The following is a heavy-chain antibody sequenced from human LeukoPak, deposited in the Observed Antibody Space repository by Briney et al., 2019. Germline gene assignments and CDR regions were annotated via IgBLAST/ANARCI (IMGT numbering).Heavy chain of an antibody. J-gene: IGHJ4*02. D-gene: IGHD3-22*01. Sequence: PVGSLRLSSAVSGFTAMSWVRQAPGKGLEWVSSITSSGGTTFYADSVEGRFTISRDNYKNTRYLQMSSLRAEDTAVYYCAKDHNYFDRRFDYWGQGTLVTVSP. CDR1: GFTA. CDR2: ITSSGGTT. V-gene: IGHV3-23*01. CDR3: AKDHNYFDRRFDY.